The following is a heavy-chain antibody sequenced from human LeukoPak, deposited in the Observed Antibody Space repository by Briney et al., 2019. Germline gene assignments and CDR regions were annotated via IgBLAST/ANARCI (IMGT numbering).Heavy chain of an antibody. V-gene: IGHV3-21*01. J-gene: IGHJ4*02. Sequence: GGSLRLSCAASGFTFSSYSMNWVRQAPGKGLEWVSSISSSSSYIYYADSVKGRFTISRDNAKNSLYLQMNSLRAEDTAVYYCARKSRPGGGSCYDYWGQGTLVTVSS. CDR3: ARKSRPGGGSCYDY. CDR2: ISSSSSYI. CDR1: GFTFSSYS. D-gene: IGHD2-15*01.